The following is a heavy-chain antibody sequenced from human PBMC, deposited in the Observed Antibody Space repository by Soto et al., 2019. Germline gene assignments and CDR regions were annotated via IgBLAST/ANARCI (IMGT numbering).Heavy chain of an antibody. CDR1: GFTFSSYG. D-gene: IGHD2-15*01. J-gene: IGHJ3*02. V-gene: IGHV3-21*01. Sequence: EVHLVESGGGLVKPGGYLRLSCAVSGFTFSSYGMNWVRQAPGKGLEWVSSISSSSSYIYYADSVKGRFTISRDNAKNSLYLQMNSLRAEDTAVYYCARGYCSGGSCYTPDAFDIWGQGTMVTVSS. CDR3: ARGYCSGGSCYTPDAFDI. CDR2: ISSSSSYI.